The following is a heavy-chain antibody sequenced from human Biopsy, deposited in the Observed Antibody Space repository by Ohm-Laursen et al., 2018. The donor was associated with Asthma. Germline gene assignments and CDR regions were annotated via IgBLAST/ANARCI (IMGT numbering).Heavy chain of an antibody. V-gene: IGHV1-18*01. CDR3: ARAVDYSHYYGVDV. J-gene: IGHJ6*02. CDR2: ISVYNGNT. D-gene: IGHD3-10*01. CDR1: GYTFNSAG. Sequence: VASVKVSCKTSGYTFNSAGITWVRQAPGQGLEWMGWISVYNGNTKVAQKLQDRATMITDTSTSTAYMGLRSLRSDDTAVYFCARAVDYSHYYGVDVWGQGTTVTVS.